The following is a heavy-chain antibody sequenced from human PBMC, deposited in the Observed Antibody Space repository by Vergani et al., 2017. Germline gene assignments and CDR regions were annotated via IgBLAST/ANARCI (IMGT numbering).Heavy chain of an antibody. Sequence: EMQLVESGGGLVQPGRSLRLSCTASGFTFGDYAMSWFRQAPGKGLEWVGFIRSKGYGGTTEYAASVKGRFSISRDDSKSIAYLQMNSLKTEDTAVYYCTKGSRGYTGYFFDYWGQGTLATVSS. V-gene: IGHV3-49*03. D-gene: IGHD5-12*01. CDR3: TKGSRGYTGYFFDY. CDR1: GFTFGDYA. J-gene: IGHJ4*02. CDR2: IRSKGYGGTT.